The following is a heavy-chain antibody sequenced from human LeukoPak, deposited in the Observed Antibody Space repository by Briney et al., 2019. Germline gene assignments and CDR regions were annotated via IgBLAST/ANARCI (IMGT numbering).Heavy chain of an antibody. Sequence: GGSLRLSCAASGFIFSDYYMDWVRQAPGKGLEWVSYISSSGSTISYAESVKGRFTVSRDNARNSVYLQMNSLRAEDTAVYYCARNFYDSSGYYRIDSWGQGTLVTVSS. J-gene: IGHJ4*02. CDR1: GFIFSDYY. CDR2: ISSSGSTI. V-gene: IGHV3-11*01. D-gene: IGHD3-22*01. CDR3: ARNFYDSSGYYRIDS.